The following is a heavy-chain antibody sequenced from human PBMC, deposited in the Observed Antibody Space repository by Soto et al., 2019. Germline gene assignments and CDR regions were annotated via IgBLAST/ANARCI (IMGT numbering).Heavy chain of an antibody. V-gene: IGHV4-59*01. Sequence: QVQLQESGPGLVKPSETLSLTCTVSGGSISSYYWSWSLQPPGKGLEWIGYIYYSGSTNDHPSLKSRVTISVDTSKNQFSLKLTSVTAADTAVYYCARRWGTSFDFWGQGTLVTVSS. D-gene: IGHD7-27*01. J-gene: IGHJ4*02. CDR2: IYYSGST. CDR1: GGSISSYY. CDR3: ARRWGTSFDF.